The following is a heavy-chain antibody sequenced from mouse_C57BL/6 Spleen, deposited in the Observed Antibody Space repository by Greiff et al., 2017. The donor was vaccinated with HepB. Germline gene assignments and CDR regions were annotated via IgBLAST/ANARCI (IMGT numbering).Heavy chain of an antibody. V-gene: IGHV1-52*01. Sequence: QVQLQQPGAELVRPGSSVKLSCKASGYTFTSYWMHWVKQRPIQGLEWIGNIDPSDSETHYNQKFKDKATLTVDKSSSTAYMQLSSLTSEDSAVYFVASWGGYPWLAYWGQGTLVTVSA. J-gene: IGHJ3*01. CDR2: IDPSDSET. CDR1: GYTFTSYW. CDR3: ASWGGYPWLAY. D-gene: IGHD1-1*02.